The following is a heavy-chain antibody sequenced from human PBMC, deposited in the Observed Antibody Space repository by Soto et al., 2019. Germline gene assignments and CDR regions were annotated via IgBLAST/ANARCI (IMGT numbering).Heavy chain of an antibody. D-gene: IGHD2-15*01. CDR1: GGSISSSSYY. CDR2: IYYSGST. CDR3: ATAGSVVVVANDAFDI. V-gene: IGHV4-39*01. Sequence: SETLSLTCTVSGGSISSSSYYWGWIRQPPGKGLEWIGSIYYSGSTYYNPSLKSRVTISVDTSKNQFSLKLSSVTAADTAVYYCATAGSVVVVANDAFDIWGQGTMVTVSS. J-gene: IGHJ3*02.